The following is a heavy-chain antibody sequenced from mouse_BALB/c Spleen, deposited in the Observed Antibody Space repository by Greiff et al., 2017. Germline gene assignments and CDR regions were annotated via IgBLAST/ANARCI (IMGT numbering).Heavy chain of an antibody. J-gene: IGHJ2*01. CDR2: ISSGSSTI. Sequence: EVQLVESGGGLVQPGGSRKLSCAASGFTFSSFGMHWVRQAPEKGLEWVAYISSGSSTIYYADTVKGRFTISRDNPKNTLFLQMTSLRSEDTAMYYCARSYATYYFDYWGQGTTLTVSS. V-gene: IGHV5-17*02. D-gene: IGHD6-1*01. CDR3: ARSYATYYFDY. CDR1: GFTFSSFG.